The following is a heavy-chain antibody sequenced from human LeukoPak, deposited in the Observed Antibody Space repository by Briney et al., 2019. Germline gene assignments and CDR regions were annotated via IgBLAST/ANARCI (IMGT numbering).Heavy chain of an antibody. CDR1: GYSISSDKY. Sequence: PWETLSLTCEVSGYSISSDKYWGWIRQPPGKGLEWIGTIYHTGSTYYNPSLKSRVSISVDTSKNQFSLRFTSVSAADTAVYYCARSHSGWQGHNNWFDPWGQGTLVTVST. CDR2: IYHTGST. V-gene: IGHV4-38-2*01. CDR3: ARSHSGWQGHNNWFDP. D-gene: IGHD6-19*01. J-gene: IGHJ5*02.